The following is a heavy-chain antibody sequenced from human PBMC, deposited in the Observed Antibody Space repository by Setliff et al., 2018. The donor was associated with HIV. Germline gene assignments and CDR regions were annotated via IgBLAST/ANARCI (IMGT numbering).Heavy chain of an antibody. CDR1: GFNFSPYA. V-gene: IGHV3-30*04. CDR2: VSNDGSQ. D-gene: IGHD3-3*01. Sequence: GGSLRLSCATSGFNFSPYAIHWVRQAPGKGLEWVAVVSNDGSQYYAESVKGRFTISRDNSKSTLYLQMNSLRADDTAVYYCARVWMATVSSDYWGQGSLVTVSS. CDR3: ARVWMATVSSDY. J-gene: IGHJ4*02.